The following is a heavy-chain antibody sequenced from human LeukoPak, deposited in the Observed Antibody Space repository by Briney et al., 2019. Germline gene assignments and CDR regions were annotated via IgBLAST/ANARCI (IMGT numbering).Heavy chain of an antibody. D-gene: IGHD3-10*01. CDR2: ISYSGST. Sequence: SETLSLTCTVSGGSISSYYWGWIRLPPGKGLEWIGYISYSGSTTYIPSLKSRVTILVDTSKNQFSLKLCSVTAADTAVYYCVRITQGTIDYWGRGTLVTVSS. V-gene: IGHV4-59*01. CDR3: VRITQGTIDY. CDR1: GGSISSYY. J-gene: IGHJ4*02.